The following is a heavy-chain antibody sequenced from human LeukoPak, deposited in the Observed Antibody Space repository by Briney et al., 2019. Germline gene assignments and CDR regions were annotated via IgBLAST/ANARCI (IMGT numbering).Heavy chain of an antibody. CDR1: GFTFSSYA. J-gene: IGHJ4*02. CDR2: ISWNSGSI. V-gene: IGHV3-9*01. Sequence: GGSLRLSCAASGFTFSSYAVSWVRQAPGKGLEWVSGISWNSGSIGYADSVKGRFTISRDNAKNSLYLQMNSLRAEDTALYYCAKDSSYGEFYYFDYWGQGTLVTVSS. CDR3: AKDSSYGEFYYFDY. D-gene: IGHD5-18*01.